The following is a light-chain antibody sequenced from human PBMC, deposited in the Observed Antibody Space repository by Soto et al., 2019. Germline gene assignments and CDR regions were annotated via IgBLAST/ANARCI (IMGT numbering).Light chain of an antibody. CDR3: QHYYTYPVT. Sequence: DIHMTQSPSSLSASIGDRVTITCRASQDISHHLAWFQQKPGRAPRYLISAASTLQTGVPPRFSGSGSGTDFNLTISSLQPEDFGTYYCQHYYTYPVTFGQGTRVEIK. J-gene: IGKJ5*01. CDR2: AAS. V-gene: IGKV1-16*01. CDR1: QDISHH.